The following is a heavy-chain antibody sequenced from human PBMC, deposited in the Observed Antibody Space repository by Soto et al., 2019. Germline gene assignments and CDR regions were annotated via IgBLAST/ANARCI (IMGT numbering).Heavy chain of an antibody. J-gene: IGHJ6*02. CDR3: AHSRGYDGYEGPPLYGMDV. Sequence: QITLKESGPTLVNPTQTLTLTCTCSGFSVKTSGVGVGWIRQPPGKTLEWLALIYWNDFKRYTPSLESRLTITKDAAKNQVVLTATNVDPADTATYYCAHSRGYDGYEGPPLYGMDVWGQGTTVTVSS. CDR1: GFSVKTSGVG. CDR2: IYWNDFK. V-gene: IGHV2-5*01. D-gene: IGHD5-12*01.